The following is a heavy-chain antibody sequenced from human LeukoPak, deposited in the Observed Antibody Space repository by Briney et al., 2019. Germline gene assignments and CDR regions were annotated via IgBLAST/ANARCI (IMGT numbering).Heavy chain of an antibody. J-gene: IGHJ5*01. Sequence: GGSLRLSCATSGFTFSHHGMSWARQAPGKGLEWVALIWSDGTRENYADSVKGRFTIPRDISINTLYLQMNSLRVEDTAFYYCARDCSVGGLDFDSRGQGTLVTVSS. CDR2: IWSDGTRE. V-gene: IGHV3-33*01. CDR3: ARDCSVGGLDFDS. CDR1: GFTFSHHG. D-gene: IGHD2-15*01.